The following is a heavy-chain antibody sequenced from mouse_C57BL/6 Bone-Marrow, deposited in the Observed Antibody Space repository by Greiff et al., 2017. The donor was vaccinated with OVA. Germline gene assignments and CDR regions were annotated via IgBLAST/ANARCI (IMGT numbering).Heavy chain of an antibody. CDR3: TVYYGSSLYAMDY. CDR2: IDPENGDT. V-gene: IGHV14-4*01. D-gene: IGHD1-1*01. Sequence: VQLQQSGAELVRPGASVKLSCTASGFNIKDDYMHWVKQRPEQGLEWIGWIDPENGDTEYASKFLGKATITADTSSNTAYLQLSSLTSEDTAVYYCTVYYGSSLYAMDYWGQGTSVTVSS. J-gene: IGHJ4*01. CDR1: GFNIKDDY.